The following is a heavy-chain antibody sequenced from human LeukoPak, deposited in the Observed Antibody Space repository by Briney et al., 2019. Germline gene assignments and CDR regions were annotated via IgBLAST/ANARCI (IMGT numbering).Heavy chain of an antibody. V-gene: IGHV3-30*18. D-gene: IGHD4-17*01. CDR3: AKDQGQVPLTTVTTSGAFDY. Sequence: PGRSLRLSCAASGFTFSSYGMHWVRQAPGKGLEWVAVISYDGSNKYYADSVKGRFTISRDNSKNTLYLQMNSLRAEDTAEYYCAKDQGQVPLTTVTTSGAFDYWGQGTLVTVSS. J-gene: IGHJ4*02. CDR1: GFTFSSYG. CDR2: ISYDGSNK.